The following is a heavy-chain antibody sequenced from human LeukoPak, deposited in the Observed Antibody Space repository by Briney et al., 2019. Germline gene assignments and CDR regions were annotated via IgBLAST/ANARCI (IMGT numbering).Heavy chain of an antibody. CDR1: GGSISSSSYY. Sequence: SETPSLTCTVSGGSISSSSYYWGWIRQPPGKGLEWIASIDYSGGIYHNPSLKSRVTISVDTSKNQFSLKLSSVTAADTAVYYCARRGGSGSRGDYYFDYWGQGTLVTVSS. CDR3: ARRGGSGSRGDYYFDY. D-gene: IGHD3-10*01. CDR2: IDYSGGI. V-gene: IGHV4-39*01. J-gene: IGHJ4*02.